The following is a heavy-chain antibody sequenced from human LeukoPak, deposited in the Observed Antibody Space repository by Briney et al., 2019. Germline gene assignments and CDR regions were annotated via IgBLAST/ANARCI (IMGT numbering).Heavy chain of an antibody. CDR3: ARPYCSSTSCWGFDP. Sequence: ASVNVSCKASGYTFTSYYMHWVRQAPGQGLEWMGIINPSGGSTSYAQKFQGRVTMTRDTSTSTVYMELSSLRSEDTAVYYCARPYCSSTSCWGFDPWGQGTLVTVSS. D-gene: IGHD2-2*01. CDR2: INPSGGST. CDR1: GYTFTSYY. J-gene: IGHJ5*02. V-gene: IGHV1-46*01.